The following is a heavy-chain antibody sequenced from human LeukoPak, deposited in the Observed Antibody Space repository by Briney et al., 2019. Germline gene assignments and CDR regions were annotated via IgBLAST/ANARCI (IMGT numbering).Heavy chain of an antibody. CDR2: ISAYYGNT. V-gene: IGHV1-18*01. CDR3: ARGLRYFDWLPFDY. J-gene: IGHJ4*02. Sequence: ASVKVSCKASGYTFTSYGISWVRQAPGQGLEWMGWISAYYGNTNYAQKLQGRVTMTTDTSTSTAYMGLRSLRSDDTAVYYCARGLRYFDWLPFDYWGQGTLVAVSS. D-gene: IGHD3-9*01. CDR1: GYTFTSYG.